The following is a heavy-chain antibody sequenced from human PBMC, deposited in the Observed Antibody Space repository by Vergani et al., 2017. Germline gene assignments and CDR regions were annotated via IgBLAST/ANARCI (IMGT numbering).Heavy chain of an antibody. Sequence: QVQLQQWGAGLLKPSETLSLTCAVYGGSFSGYYWSWIRQPPGKGLEWIGEINHSGSTNYNPSLKSRVTISVDTSKNQFSLKLSSVTAADTAVYYCARVFYIVDSRHXFDPWGQGTLVTVSS. J-gene: IGHJ5*02. V-gene: IGHV4-34*01. CDR1: GGSFSGYY. CDR3: ARVFYIVDSRHXFDP. D-gene: IGHD2-15*01. CDR2: INHSGST.